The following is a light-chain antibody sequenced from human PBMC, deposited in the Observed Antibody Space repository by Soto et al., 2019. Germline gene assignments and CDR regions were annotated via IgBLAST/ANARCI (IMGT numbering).Light chain of an antibody. CDR3: GSYTSTYVRI. CDR2: EVT. J-gene: IGLJ1*01. V-gene: IGLV2-14*01. CDR1: SSDVGRYNY. Sequence: QSALTQPASVSGSPGQSITISCTGTSSDVGRYNYVSWYQQYPGRAPKLIIYEVTNRPSGVSDRFSGSKSGNVAFLTISGLQAADEADYYCGSYTSTYVRIFGTGTKV.